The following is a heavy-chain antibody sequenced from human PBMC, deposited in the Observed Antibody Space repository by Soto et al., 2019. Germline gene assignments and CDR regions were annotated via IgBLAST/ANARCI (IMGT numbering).Heavy chain of an antibody. CDR3: ARDIGSYAYGEGY. Sequence: SETLSLTCSVSGGSLNSYWWSWIRQPAGKGLEWIGRVYSSGTTDYNPSLNSRATLSVETSKNQFSLKLSSVTAADTAVYYCARDIGSYAYGEGYCGQGIQVTVS. CDR1: GGSLNSYW. V-gene: IGHV4-4*07. D-gene: IGHD3-10*01. J-gene: IGHJ4*02. CDR2: VYSSGTT.